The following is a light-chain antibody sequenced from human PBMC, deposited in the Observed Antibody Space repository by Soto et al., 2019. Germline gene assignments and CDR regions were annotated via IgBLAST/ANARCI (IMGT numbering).Light chain of an antibody. CDR2: GAS. CDR3: QQRSNWPPGYT. CDR1: QSVSSSY. Sequence: EIVLTQSPGTLYLSPGERATLSCRASQSVSSSYLAWYQQKPGRAHRLLIYGASSRATGIPDRFSGSGSGTDFTLTISSLEPEDFAVYYCQQRSNWPPGYTFGQGTKVDIK. J-gene: IGKJ2*01. V-gene: IGKV3D-20*02.